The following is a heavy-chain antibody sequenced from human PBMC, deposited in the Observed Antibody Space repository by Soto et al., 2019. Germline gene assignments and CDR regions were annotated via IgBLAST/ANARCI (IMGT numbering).Heavy chain of an antibody. CDR2: INPNSGGT. CDR1: GYTFTGYY. D-gene: IGHD7-27*01. CDR3: ARDMGMDPLNAFDI. V-gene: IGHV1-2*04. Sequence: ASVKVSCKASGYTFTGYYMHWVRQAPGQGLEWMGWINPNSGGTNYAQKFQGWVTMTRDTSISTAYMELSRLRSDDTAVYYCARDMGMDPLNAFDIWGQGTMVTVS. J-gene: IGHJ3*02.